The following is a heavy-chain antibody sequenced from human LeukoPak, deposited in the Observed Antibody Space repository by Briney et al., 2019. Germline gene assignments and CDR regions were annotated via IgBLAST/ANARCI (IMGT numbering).Heavy chain of an antibody. V-gene: IGHV3-23*01. CDR2: ITGSGGNT. CDR3: AKWGDFDVLTGYYVPDF. CDR1: GFTFSNYA. Sequence: GGSLRLSCAASGFTFSNYARSWVRQAPGGGLGWGSAITGSGGNTYYADSVKGRFTISRDNSKNTLYLQMNSLRDEDTAVYYCAKWGDFDVLTGYYVPDFWGQGTLVTVSS. J-gene: IGHJ4*02. D-gene: IGHD3-9*01.